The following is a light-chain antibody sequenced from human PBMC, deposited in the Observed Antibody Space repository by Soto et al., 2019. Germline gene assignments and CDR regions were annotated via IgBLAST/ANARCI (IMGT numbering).Light chain of an antibody. J-gene: IGKJ5*01. Sequence: EIVMTQSPATLSVSPGERATLSCRASQSVSSNLAWYQQNPGQAPRLLIYDASNRATGIPARFSGSGSGTEFTLTISSLQSEDFAVYYCQQYNNWPITFGQGTRLEIK. CDR2: DAS. CDR3: QQYNNWPIT. V-gene: IGKV3D-15*01. CDR1: QSVSSN.